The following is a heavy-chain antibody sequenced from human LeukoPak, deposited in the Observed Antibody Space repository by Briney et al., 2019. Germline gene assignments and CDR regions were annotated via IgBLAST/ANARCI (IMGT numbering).Heavy chain of an antibody. V-gene: IGHV3-21*01. D-gene: IGHD3-10*01. CDR2: ISSSSSYI. Sequence: PGGSPRLSCAASGFTFSSYSMNWVRQAPGKGLEWVSSISSSSSYIYYADSVKGRFTISRDNAKNSLYLQMNSLRAEDTAVYYCARDRANYGSGSSSFDYWGQGTLVTVSS. CDR3: ARDRANYGSGSSSFDY. J-gene: IGHJ4*02. CDR1: GFTFSSYS.